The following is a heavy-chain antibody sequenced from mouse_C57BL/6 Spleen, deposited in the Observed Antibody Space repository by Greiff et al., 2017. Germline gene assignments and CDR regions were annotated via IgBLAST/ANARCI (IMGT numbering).Heavy chain of an antibody. D-gene: IGHD3-2*02. Sequence: QVQLQQPGAELVMPGASVKLSCKASGYTFTSYWMHWVKQRPGQGLEWIGEIDPSDSYTNYNQKFQGKSTLTVDNSSSTADMQLSSLTSEDSAVYYCARSGYHAMGYWGQGTSVTVAA. CDR1: GYTFTSYW. CDR2: IDPSDSYT. CDR3: ARSGYHAMGY. J-gene: IGHJ4*01. V-gene: IGHV1-69*01.